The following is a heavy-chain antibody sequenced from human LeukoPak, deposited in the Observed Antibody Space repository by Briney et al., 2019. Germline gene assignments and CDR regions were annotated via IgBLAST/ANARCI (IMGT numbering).Heavy chain of an antibody. J-gene: IGHJ1*01. V-gene: IGHV4-39*01. CDR2: IYYSGRT. CDR1: GDSISSSSYY. Sequence: PSETLSRTCSVSGDSISSSSYYWGWVRQPPGKGLEWIGDIYYSGRTYYDSSLKSRLTIGIDTSKNEFSLTLRSVTATDTAVYYCARRRYYDSTGFLDWGQGTLVSVS. CDR3: ARRRYYDSTGFLD. D-gene: IGHD3-22*01.